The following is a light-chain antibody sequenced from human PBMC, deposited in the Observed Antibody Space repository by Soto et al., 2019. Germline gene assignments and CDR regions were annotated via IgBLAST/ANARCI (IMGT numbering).Light chain of an antibody. CDR1: QSINSW. Sequence: DIQMTQSPSTLSASVGDRVTITCRSIQSINSWLAWYQQKPGRAPKLLIYAASGLQSGVPSRFSGSGSGTDFTLTISSLQPEDFATYYCQQSYSTPQTFGQGTKVDIK. J-gene: IGKJ1*01. CDR3: QQSYSTPQT. V-gene: IGKV1-39*01. CDR2: AAS.